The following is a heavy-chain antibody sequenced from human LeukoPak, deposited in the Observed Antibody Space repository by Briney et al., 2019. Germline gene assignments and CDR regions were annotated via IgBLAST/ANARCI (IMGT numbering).Heavy chain of an antibody. CDR2: IYSGGST. J-gene: IGHJ3*02. V-gene: IGHV3-53*01. CDR1: GFTVSSNY. D-gene: IGHD3-9*01. CDR3: ARVLDYYILTGYLGGAFDI. Sequence: PGGSLRLSCASFGFTVSSNYMTSVRQAPGKGLEWVSVIYSGGSTYYADSVKGRFTISRDNSKNTLYLQMNSLRAEDTAVYYCARVLDYYILTGYLGGAFDIWGQGTMVTVSS.